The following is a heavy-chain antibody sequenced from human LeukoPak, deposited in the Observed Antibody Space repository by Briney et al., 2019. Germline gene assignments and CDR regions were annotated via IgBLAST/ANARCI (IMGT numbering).Heavy chain of an antibody. CDR3: ARVLSRIQLWLLGGY. V-gene: IGHV1-2*02. J-gene: IGHJ4*02. CDR1: GYTFTGYY. D-gene: IGHD5-18*01. Sequence: ASVKVSCKASGYTFTGYYMHWVRQAPGQGLEWMGWINPNSGGTNYAQKFQGRVTMTRDTSISTAYMELSRLRSDDTAVYYCARVLSRIQLWLLGGYWGQGTLVTVSS. CDR2: INPNSGGT.